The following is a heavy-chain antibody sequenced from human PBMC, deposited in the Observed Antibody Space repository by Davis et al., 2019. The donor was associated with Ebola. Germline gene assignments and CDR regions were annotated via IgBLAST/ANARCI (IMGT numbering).Heavy chain of an antibody. Sequence: MPSETLSLTCAVYGGSFSNYHWTWIRQPPGKGLEWIGDINQSGSTNNNPSLKSRVTISVDTSRNQFSLRLTSVTAADTAMYYCASRVVTVFGEGWFESWGQGSLATVSS. CDR3: ASRVVTVFGEGWFES. D-gene: IGHD3-3*01. J-gene: IGHJ5*01. CDR1: GGSFSNYH. CDR2: INQSGST. V-gene: IGHV4-34*01.